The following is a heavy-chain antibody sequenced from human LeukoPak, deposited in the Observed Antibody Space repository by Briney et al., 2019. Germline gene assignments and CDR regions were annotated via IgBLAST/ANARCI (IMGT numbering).Heavy chain of an antibody. D-gene: IGHD2-2*02. CDR3: ARSRANCSSTSCYSGPSNWFDP. CDR2: INHSGST. Sequence: SETLSLTCAVYGGSFSGYYWSWIRQPPGKGLEWIGEINHSGSTNYNPSLKSRVTISVDTSKSQFSLKLSSVTAADTAVYYCARSRANCSSTSCYSGPSNWFDPWGQGTLVTVSS. CDR1: GGSFSGYY. J-gene: IGHJ5*02. V-gene: IGHV4-34*01.